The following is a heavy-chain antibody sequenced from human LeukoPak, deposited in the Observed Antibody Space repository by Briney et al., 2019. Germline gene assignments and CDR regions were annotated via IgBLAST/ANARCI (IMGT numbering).Heavy chain of an antibody. J-gene: IGHJ4*02. Sequence: SETLSLTCAVYGGSFSGYYWSWIRQPPGKGLEWIGEINHSGSTNYNPSLKSRVTISVDTSKNQFSLKLSSVTAADTAVYYCARGLSYYFDYWGQGTLVTVSS. CDR3: ARGLSYYFDY. D-gene: IGHD3-10*01. CDR1: GGSFSGYY. V-gene: IGHV4-34*01. CDR2: INHSGST.